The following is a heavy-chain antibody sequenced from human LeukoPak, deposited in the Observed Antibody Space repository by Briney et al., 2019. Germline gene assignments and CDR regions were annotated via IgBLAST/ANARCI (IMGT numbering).Heavy chain of an antibody. Sequence: ASVKVSCKTSGYXFSNFGISWVRQAPGQGREWMGWISGNNDNPNYGQKFQGRFTVTTDSSTSTAYMELRNLRSDDTAVYYCARDGTSTDDYWGQGTLVTVSS. CDR3: ARDGTSTDDY. J-gene: IGHJ4*02. CDR2: ISGNNDNP. V-gene: IGHV1-18*01. D-gene: IGHD2-2*01. CDR1: GYXFSNFG.